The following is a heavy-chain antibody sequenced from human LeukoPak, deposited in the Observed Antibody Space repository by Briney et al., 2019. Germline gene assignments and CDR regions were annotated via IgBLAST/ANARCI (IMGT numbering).Heavy chain of an antibody. V-gene: IGHV3-48*02. CDR1: GFTFSSYS. Sequence: GGSLRLSCAASGFTFSSYSMNWVRQAPGKGLEWVSYISSSSSTIYYADSVKGRFTISRDNAKNSLYLQMNSLRDEDTAVYYCARDHLNDYGDSYFDHWGQGTLVTVSS. D-gene: IGHD4-17*01. CDR2: ISSSSSTI. J-gene: IGHJ4*02. CDR3: ARDHLNDYGDSYFDH.